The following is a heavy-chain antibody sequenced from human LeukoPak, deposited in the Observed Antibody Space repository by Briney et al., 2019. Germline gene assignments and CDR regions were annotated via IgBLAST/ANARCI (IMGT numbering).Heavy chain of an antibody. CDR2: IYSGGST. Sequence: GGSLRLSCAASGFTVSSNYMSWVRQAPGKGLEWVSSIYSGGSTYYTDSVKGRFTISRDNSKNTLYLQMNSRRAEDTAVYYCARDLAGYNSFDYWGQGTLVTVSS. D-gene: IGHD5-24*01. CDR3: ARDLAGYNSFDY. V-gene: IGHV3-66*01. J-gene: IGHJ4*02. CDR1: GFTVSSNY.